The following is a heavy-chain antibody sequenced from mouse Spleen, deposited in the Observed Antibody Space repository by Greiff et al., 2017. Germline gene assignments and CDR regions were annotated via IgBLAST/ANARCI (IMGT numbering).Heavy chain of an antibody. CDR1: GYTFTSYW. Sequence: QVQLQQPGAELVRPGSSVKLSCKASGYTFTSYWMDWVKQRPGQGLEWIGNIYPSDSETHYNQKFKDKATLTVDKSSSTAYMQLSSLTSEDSSVYYCARSYRYDGAWFAYWGQGTLVTVSA. D-gene: IGHD2-14*01. CDR2: IYPSDSET. CDR3: ARSYRYDGAWFAY. V-gene: IGHV1-61*01. J-gene: IGHJ3*01.